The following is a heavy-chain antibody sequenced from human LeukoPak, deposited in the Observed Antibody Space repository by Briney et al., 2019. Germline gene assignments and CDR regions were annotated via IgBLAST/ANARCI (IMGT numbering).Heavy chain of an antibody. CDR3: ARAWSEWLSLPAFYFDY. CDR1: GGSISSGGYY. V-gene: IGHV4-30-2*01. CDR2: IYHSGST. D-gene: IGHD3-3*01. Sequence: SETLSLTCTVSGGSISSGGYYWSWIRQPPGKGLEWIGYIYHSGSTYYNPSLKSRVTISVDRSKNQFSLKLSSVTAADTAVYYCARAWSEWLSLPAFYFDYWGQGALVTVSS. J-gene: IGHJ4*02.